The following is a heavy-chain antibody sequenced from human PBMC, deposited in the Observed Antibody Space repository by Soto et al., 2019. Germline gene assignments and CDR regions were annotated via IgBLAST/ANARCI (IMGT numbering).Heavy chain of an antibody. CDR1: GYSLTSYW. CDR2: IYPRDSDT. V-gene: IGHV5-51*01. Sequence: PGESVKISCKGSGYSLTSYWIGWVRQMPGKGLEWMGIIYPRDSDTRYSPSFQGQVTISVDKSISTAYLQWSSLKASDTAMYYCARGSARYAFDIWRPGTMVTVSS. D-gene: IGHD3-10*01. CDR3: ARGSARYAFDI. J-gene: IGHJ3*02.